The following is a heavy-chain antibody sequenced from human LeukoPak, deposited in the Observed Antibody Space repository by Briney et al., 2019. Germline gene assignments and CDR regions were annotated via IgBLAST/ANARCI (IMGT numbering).Heavy chain of an antibody. V-gene: IGHV1-69*05. Sequence: GSSVKVSCKASGGTFSSYAISWVRQAPGQGLEWMGGIIPIFGTANYAQKFQGRVTITTDESTSTAYMELSSLRSKDTAVYYCAGRTVDTAMAINYYYYYMDVWGKGTTVTVSS. CDR3: AGRTVDTAMAINYYYYYMDV. CDR2: IIPIFGTA. CDR1: GGTFSSYA. D-gene: IGHD5-18*01. J-gene: IGHJ6*03.